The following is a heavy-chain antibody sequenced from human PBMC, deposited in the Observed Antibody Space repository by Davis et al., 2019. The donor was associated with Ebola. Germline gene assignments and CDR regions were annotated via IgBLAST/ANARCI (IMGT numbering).Heavy chain of an antibody. Sequence: AASVKVSCKASGYTFTSYGISWVRQAPGQGLEWMGWISAYNGNTNYAQKLQGRVTMTTDTSTSTAYMELRSLRSDDTAVYYSARGGSNYPWYYGMDVWGQGTTVTVSS. CDR2: ISAYNGNT. CDR1: GYTFTSYG. V-gene: IGHV1-18*01. J-gene: IGHJ6*02. D-gene: IGHD4-11*01. CDR3: ARGGSNYPWYYGMDV.